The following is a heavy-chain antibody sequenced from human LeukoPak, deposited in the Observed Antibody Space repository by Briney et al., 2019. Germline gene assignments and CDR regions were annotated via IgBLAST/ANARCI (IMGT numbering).Heavy chain of an antibody. Sequence: HGESLKISCKGSGYSFTNYWVAWVRQMPGKGLEWMGIIHPSDSDTTYSPSFQGQVTISADKSITTAYLRWSSLKASDTAMYYCARLYCSGGGCYFDDWGRGTLVTVSS. CDR1: GYSFTNYW. CDR2: IHPSDSDT. J-gene: IGHJ4*02. CDR3: ARLYCSGGGCYFDD. V-gene: IGHV5-51*01. D-gene: IGHD2-15*01.